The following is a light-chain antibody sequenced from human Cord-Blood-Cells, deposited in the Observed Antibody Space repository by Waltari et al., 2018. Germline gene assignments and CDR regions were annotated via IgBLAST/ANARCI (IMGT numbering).Light chain of an antibody. V-gene: IGLV2-14*03. Sequence: PLTQPAPASGSPGQSSPPPCTGTSGAAGGYIYVSRYRHPPGKAPTHMIYDVSNRPSAFSHRFAGSRSGNAASVTLSGLQAEDEADYYCSSYTSSSTLVVFGGGTKLTVL. J-gene: IGLJ2*01. CDR1: SGAAGGYIY. CDR3: SSYTSSSTLVV. CDR2: DVS.